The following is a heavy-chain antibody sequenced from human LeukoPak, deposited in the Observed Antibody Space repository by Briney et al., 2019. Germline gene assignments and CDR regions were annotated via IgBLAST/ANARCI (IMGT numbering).Heavy chain of an antibody. V-gene: IGHV1-2*02. J-gene: IGHJ4*02. CDR1: GYTFTGYY. CDR3: ARSDGYNHPFDH. D-gene: IGHD5-24*01. Sequence: ASVKVSCKASGYTFTGYYMHWVRQAPGQGLEWMGWINPNSGGTNYAQKFQGRVTMTRDTSISTAYMELSRLRSDDTAVYYCARSDGYNHPFDHWGQGTLVTVSS. CDR2: INPNSGGT.